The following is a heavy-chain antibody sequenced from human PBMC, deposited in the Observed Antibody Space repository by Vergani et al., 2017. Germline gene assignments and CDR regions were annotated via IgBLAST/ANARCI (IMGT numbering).Heavy chain of an antibody. CDR2: INPSGGST. CDR1: GYTFTSYY. CDR3: ARGCGSTSCYKRGVDWFDP. Sequence: VQLVQSGAEVKKPGASVKVSCKASGYTFTSYYMPWVRQAPGQELEWMGIINPSGGSTSYAQKFQGRVSMTRDTSTSTVYMELSSLRSEDTAVYYCARGCGSTSCYKRGVDWFDPWGQGTLVTVSS. D-gene: IGHD2-2*02. J-gene: IGHJ5*02. V-gene: IGHV1-46*03.